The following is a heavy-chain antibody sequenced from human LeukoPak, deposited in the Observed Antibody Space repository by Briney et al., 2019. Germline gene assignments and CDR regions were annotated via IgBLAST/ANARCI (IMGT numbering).Heavy chain of an antibody. J-gene: IGHJ4*02. V-gene: IGHV1-3*01. Sequence: ASVKVSCKASGYTFTSYAMHWVRQAPGQRLEWMGWINAGNGNTKYSQKFQGRVTITRDTSASTAYMELSSLRSEDTAVYYCARGGERYHSHYFDYWGQGTLVTVSS. CDR2: INAGNGNT. CDR1: GYTFTSYA. D-gene: IGHD5-24*01. CDR3: ARGGERYHSHYFDY.